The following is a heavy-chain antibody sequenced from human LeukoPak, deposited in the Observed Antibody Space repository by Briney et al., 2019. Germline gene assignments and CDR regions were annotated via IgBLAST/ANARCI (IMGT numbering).Heavy chain of an antibody. CDR2: INPNSGGT. J-gene: IGHJ4*02. D-gene: IGHD2-15*01. CDR3: ARAPRGYCSGGSCFDS. Sequence: ASVKVSCKASGYTFTGYYMHWVRQAPGQGLEWMGWINPNSGGTNYAQKFQGRVTMTRDTSISTAYMEVSRLRSDDTAVYHCARAPRGYCSGGSCFDSWGQGTLLTVSS. V-gene: IGHV1-2*02. CDR1: GYTFTGYY.